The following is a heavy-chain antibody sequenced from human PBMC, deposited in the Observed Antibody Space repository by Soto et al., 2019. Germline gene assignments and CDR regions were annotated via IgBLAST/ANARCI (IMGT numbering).Heavy chain of an antibody. CDR1: GYTFTSYD. J-gene: IGHJ5*02. V-gene: IGHV1-8*01. CDR3: ARGRYCSGGSCYSPWFDP. D-gene: IGHD2-15*01. CDR2: MNPNSGNT. Sequence: QVQLVQSGAEVKKPGASVKVSCKASGYTFTSYDINWVRQATGQGLEWMGWMNPNSGNTGYAQKFQGRVTMTRNTHIYTXXMELSSLRSEDTAVYYCARGRYCSGGSCYSPWFDPWGQGTLVTVSS.